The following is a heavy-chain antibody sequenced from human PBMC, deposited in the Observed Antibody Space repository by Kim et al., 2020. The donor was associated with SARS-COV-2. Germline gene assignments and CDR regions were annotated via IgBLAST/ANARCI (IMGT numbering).Heavy chain of an antibody. V-gene: IGHV3-48*02. J-gene: IGHJ4*02. CDR3: AAGGVVVTAPDY. Sequence: YASTVKGRFTIARDKTKNSLYLQMNSRGDEDTAVYYCAAGGVVVTAPDYWGQGTLVTVSS. D-gene: IGHD2-21*02.